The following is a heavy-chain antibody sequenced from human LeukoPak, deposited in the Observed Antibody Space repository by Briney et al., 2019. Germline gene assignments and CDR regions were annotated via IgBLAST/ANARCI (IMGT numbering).Heavy chain of an antibody. Sequence: PGGSLRLSCAASGFTLSSYWMSWVRQAPGKGLEWVANIKQDGSEKNYVDSVKGRFTISRDNVKNSVYLQMSSLRGEDTAVYYCARMQLWGPHWGQGTLVTVSS. J-gene: IGHJ4*02. CDR2: IKQDGSEK. CDR1: GFTLSSYW. V-gene: IGHV3-7*01. CDR3: ARMQLWGPH. D-gene: IGHD3-16*01.